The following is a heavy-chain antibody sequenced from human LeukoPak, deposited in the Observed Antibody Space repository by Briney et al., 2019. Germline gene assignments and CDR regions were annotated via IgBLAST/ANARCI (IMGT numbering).Heavy chain of an antibody. CDR3: AVGITILGVAASFDS. Sequence: PSETLSLTCAVYGASYNAYYWSWIRQPPGKGLEWIGDIDHRGTATYNPSLKSRLSISADASKNKFPLKLNSVTDADRAVYYCAVGITILGVAASFDSWGQGNLAIVSS. CDR1: GASYNAYY. D-gene: IGHD3-3*01. J-gene: IGHJ4*02. CDR2: IDHRGTA. V-gene: IGHV4-34*01.